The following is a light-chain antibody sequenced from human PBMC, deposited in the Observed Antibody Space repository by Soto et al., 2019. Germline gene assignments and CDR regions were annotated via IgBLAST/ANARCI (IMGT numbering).Light chain of an antibody. J-gene: IGKJ4*01. CDR3: QQRSNWPLT. V-gene: IGKV3-11*01. CDR1: QSVSSY. Sequence: EIVLTQSPGTVSLSPGERSTLWCRASQSVSSYLAWYQQKPGQVPRLLIYDASNRATGIPARFSGSGSGTDFTLTISSLEPEDFAVYYCQQRSNWPLTFGGGTKVDIK. CDR2: DAS.